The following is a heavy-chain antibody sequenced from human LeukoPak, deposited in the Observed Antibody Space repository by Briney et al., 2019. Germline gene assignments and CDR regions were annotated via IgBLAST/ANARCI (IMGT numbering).Heavy chain of an antibody. J-gene: IGHJ4*02. CDR1: GYTFTSYG. CDR2: ISAYNGNT. CDR3: ARDRGTHCYDRSFDY. Sequence: ASVKVSCKASGYTFTSYGISWVRQAPGQGLEWMGWISAYNGNTSYAQKLQGRVTMTTDTSTSTAYMELRSLRSDDTAVYYCARDRGTHCYDRSFDYWGQGTLVTVSS. V-gene: IGHV1-18*01. D-gene: IGHD3-22*01.